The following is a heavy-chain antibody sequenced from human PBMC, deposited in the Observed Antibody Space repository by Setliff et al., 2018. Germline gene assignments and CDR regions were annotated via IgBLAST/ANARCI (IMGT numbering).Heavy chain of an antibody. CDR2: INQDGSGK. J-gene: IGHJ6*03. D-gene: IGHD3-3*01. V-gene: IGHV3-7*01. Sequence: GGSLRLSCAASGFIFSSYWMNWVRQAPGKGLEWVATINQDGSGKYYVDSVKGRFTISRDNAKNSLYLQMNSPRAEDTAVYYCARGSRFYIGYYGNYFFHHMDVWGKGTTVTVSS. CDR1: GFIFSSYW. CDR3: ARGSRFYIGYYGNYFFHHMDV.